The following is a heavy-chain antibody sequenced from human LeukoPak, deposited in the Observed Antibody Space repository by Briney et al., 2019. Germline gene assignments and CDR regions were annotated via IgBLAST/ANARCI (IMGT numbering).Heavy chain of an antibody. J-gene: IGHJ4*02. Sequence: ASVTVSCKASGYTFTNYVMHWVRQAPGQRLDWMGWINAGNGNTKYSQKFQGRVTITRDTSASTAYMELSSLISEDTAVYYCASYNEDGSGDYWGQGTLVTVSS. CDR2: INAGNGNT. D-gene: IGHD3-10*01. CDR1: GYTFTNYV. CDR3: ASYNEDGSGDY. V-gene: IGHV1-3*01.